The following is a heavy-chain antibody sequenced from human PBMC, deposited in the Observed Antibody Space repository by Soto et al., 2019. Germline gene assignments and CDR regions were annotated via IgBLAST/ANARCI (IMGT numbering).Heavy chain of an antibody. Sequence: SETLSLTCAVSGVSISSGGYTWNWIRQSPGKGLEWIGYISHSGTTSYIPSLKSRVAISVDRSKNQFSLRLSSVTAADTAVYYCARDNYYYGMDVWGQGTTVTVSS. CDR2: ISHSGTT. CDR3: ARDNYYYGMDV. J-gene: IGHJ6*02. CDR1: GVSISSGGYT. V-gene: IGHV4-30-2*06.